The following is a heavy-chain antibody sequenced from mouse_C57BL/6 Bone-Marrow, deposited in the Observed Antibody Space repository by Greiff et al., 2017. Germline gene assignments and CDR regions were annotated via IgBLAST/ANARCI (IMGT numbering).Heavy chain of an antibody. CDR3: TSSARGIDD. CDR1: GYTFTDYE. D-gene: IGHD3-1*01. J-gene: IGHJ2*01. Sequence: QVQLQQSGAELVRPGASVTLSCKASGYTFTDYEMHWVKQTPVHGLEWIGAIDPETGGTAYNPKFKGKAILTADKYSSTAYMELRSLTYEGSAVYCCTSSARGIDDWGQGTTLTVSA. CDR2: IDPETGGT. V-gene: IGHV1-15*01.